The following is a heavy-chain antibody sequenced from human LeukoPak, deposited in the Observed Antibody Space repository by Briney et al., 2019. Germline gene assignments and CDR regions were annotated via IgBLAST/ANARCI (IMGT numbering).Heavy chain of an antibody. D-gene: IGHD2-15*01. CDR2: INHNGNVN. J-gene: IGHJ4*02. Sequence: PGESLRLSCAASGFTFSSYWMNWARQAPGKGLEWVASINHNGNVNYYVDSVKGRFTISRDNAKNSLYLQMSNLRAEDTAVYFCARGRGPTRYCSGGSCYFFPYYFDYWGQGTLVTVSS. CDR3: ARGRGPTRYCSGGSCYFFPYYFDY. V-gene: IGHV3-7*03. CDR1: GFTFSSYW.